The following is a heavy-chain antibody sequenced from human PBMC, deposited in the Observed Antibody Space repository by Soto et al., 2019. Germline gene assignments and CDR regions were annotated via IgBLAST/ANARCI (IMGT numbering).Heavy chain of an antibody. CDR3: ARDNGYSYGYTLDH. CDR2: IYYSGST. V-gene: IGHV4-59*01. CDR1: GGSISRYY. D-gene: IGHD5-18*01. Sequence: SETLSLTCTVSGGSISRYYWSWIRQPPGKGLEWIGYIYYSGSTNYNPSLKSRVTISVDTSKNQFSLKLSSVTAADTAVYYCARDNGYSYGYTLDHWGQGTLVTVS. J-gene: IGHJ4*02.